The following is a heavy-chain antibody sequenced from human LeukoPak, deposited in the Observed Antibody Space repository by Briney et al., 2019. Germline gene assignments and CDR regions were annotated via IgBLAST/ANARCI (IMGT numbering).Heavy chain of an antibody. Sequence: GRSLRLSCAASGFSFSGYAMHWVRQAPGNGLEWVTVISYDGSATYYSDSVKGRFTISRDNSKNTLYLQMNSLRAEDTAVYYCARTFWDKSNGYDYYFDYWGQGSLVTVPS. V-gene: IGHV3-30*04. D-gene: IGHD5-12*01. CDR2: ISYDGSAT. CDR1: GFSFSGYA. CDR3: ARTFWDKSNGYDYYFDY. J-gene: IGHJ4*02.